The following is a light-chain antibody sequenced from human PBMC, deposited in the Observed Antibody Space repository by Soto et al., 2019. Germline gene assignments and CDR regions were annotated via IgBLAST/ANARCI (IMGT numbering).Light chain of an antibody. V-gene: IGKV1D-12*01. CDR1: QDVSSW. CDR2: AAA. Sequence: DLQMTQSPSSVSASVGDRVTITCRASQDVSSWFAWYQQKPGTAPRLLIYAAATLQSGVPSRFSGSGSGTDFTLTISNLQPEDFATYYCQQANSFPFTFGPGTTVDIK. J-gene: IGKJ3*01. CDR3: QQANSFPFT.